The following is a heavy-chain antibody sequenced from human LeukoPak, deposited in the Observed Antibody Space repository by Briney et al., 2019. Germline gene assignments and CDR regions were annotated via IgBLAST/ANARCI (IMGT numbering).Heavy chain of an antibody. CDR3: ARGGYSYGSYYYYYMDV. CDR2: IYYSGST. J-gene: IGHJ6*03. D-gene: IGHD5-18*01. V-gene: IGHV4-59*11. CDR1: GGSISSHY. Sequence: SETLSLTCTVSGGSISSHYWSWIRQPPGKGLEWIGYIYYSGSTNYNPSLKSRVTISVDTSKNQFSLKLSSVTAADTAVYYCARGGYSYGSYYYYYMDVWGKGTRSPSP.